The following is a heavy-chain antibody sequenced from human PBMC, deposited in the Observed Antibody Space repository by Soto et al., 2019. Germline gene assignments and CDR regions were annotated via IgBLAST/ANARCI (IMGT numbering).Heavy chain of an antibody. J-gene: IGHJ5*02. CDR3: ARGDSLQFVDL. CDR1: GDSTINHF. CDR2: IHYNGGT. V-gene: IGHV4-59*11. Sequence: PSETLSLTCTVSGDSTINHFWSWIRQAPGKGPEWLGYIHYNGGTNHNPSLQGRATMSVDTSQNQFSLNLNSVTAADTAVYYCARGDSLQFVDLWGQGTLVTVSS. D-gene: IGHD3-16*01.